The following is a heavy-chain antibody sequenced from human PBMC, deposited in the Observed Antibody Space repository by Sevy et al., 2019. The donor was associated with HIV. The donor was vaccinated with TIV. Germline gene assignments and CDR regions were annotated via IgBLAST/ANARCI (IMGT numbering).Heavy chain of an antibody. CDR3: AKDFTGYNGMDV. D-gene: IGHD3-9*01. V-gene: IGHV3-30*04. CDR1: GFSFSTHA. J-gene: IGHJ6*02. Sequence: GGSLRLSCAASGFSFSTHAMHWVRQAPGKGLEWVAVISYHGRDKFYADSVKGRSTISRDNSKNILYLQMISLRAEDTAVYYCAKDFTGYNGMDVWGQGTMVTVSS. CDR2: ISYHGRDK.